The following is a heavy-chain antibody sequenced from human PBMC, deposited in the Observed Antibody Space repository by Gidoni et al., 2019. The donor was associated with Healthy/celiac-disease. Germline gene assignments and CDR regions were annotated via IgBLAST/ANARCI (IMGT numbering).Heavy chain of an antibody. CDR3: ARRKTYYYDSSGSWFDY. D-gene: IGHD3-22*01. V-gene: IGHV1-69*01. CDR2: IIPIFGTA. Sequence: QVQLVQSGAEVKKPGSSVKVSCKASGGTFSSYAISWVRQAPGQGLEWMGGIIPIFGTANYAQKFQGRVTITADEPTRTAYMELSSLRSEDTAVYYCARRKTYYYDSSGSWFDYWGQGTLVTVSS. J-gene: IGHJ4*02. CDR1: GGTFSSYA.